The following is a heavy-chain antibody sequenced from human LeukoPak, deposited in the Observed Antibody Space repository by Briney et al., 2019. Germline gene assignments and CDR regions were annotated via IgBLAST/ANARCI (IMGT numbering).Heavy chain of an antibody. CDR3: ARVAAGRYWYFDL. CDR1: GSSISSYY. Sequence: KPSETLSLTCTVSGSSISSYYWSWIRQPPGKGLEWIGYIYYSGSTNYNPSLKSRVTISVDTSKNQFSLKLSSVTAADTAVYYCARVAAGRYWYFDLWGRGTLVTVSS. V-gene: IGHV4-59*01. J-gene: IGHJ2*01. CDR2: IYYSGST.